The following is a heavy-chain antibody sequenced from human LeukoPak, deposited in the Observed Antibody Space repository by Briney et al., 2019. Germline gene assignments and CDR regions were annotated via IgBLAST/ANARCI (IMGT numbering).Heavy chain of an antibody. CDR1: GFTFRSYG. V-gene: IGHV3-30*18. D-gene: IGHD6-13*01. CDR2: ISYDGINK. CDR3: AKGCSSWYGCFDY. Sequence: GGSLRLSCAASGFTFRSYGMHWARQAPGKGLEWVTVISYDGINKYYTDSVKGRFTISRDNFKDTLYLQMNSLRAEDTAVYYCAKGCSSWYGCFDYWGQGTLVTVSS. J-gene: IGHJ4*02.